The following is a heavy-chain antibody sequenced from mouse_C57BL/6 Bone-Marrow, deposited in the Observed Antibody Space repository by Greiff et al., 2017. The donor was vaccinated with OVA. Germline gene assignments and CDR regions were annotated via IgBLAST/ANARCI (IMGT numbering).Heavy chain of an antibody. J-gene: IGHJ2*01. CDR2: IRNKPNGSTT. V-gene: IGHV7-3*01. CDR1: GFTFTNYY. CDR3: ARYKGRVGVGYFDY. D-gene: IGHD1-1*01. Sequence: EVKLMESGGGLVQPGDSLSLSCAASGFTFTNYYMSWVRQPPGKALEWLAFIRNKPNGSTTEYSASVKGRFTISRDKSQSILYHQMNALRAEDSAAYYGARYKGRVGVGYFDYWGQGTALTVSS.